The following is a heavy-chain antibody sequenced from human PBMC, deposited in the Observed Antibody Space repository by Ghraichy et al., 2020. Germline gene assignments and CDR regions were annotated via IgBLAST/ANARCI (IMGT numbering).Heavy chain of an antibody. CDR2: IIPIFGTA. D-gene: IGHD3-22*01. Sequence: SVKVSCKASGGTFSSYAISWVRQAPGQGLEWMGGIIPIFGTANYAQKFQGRVTITADESTSTAYMELSSLRSEDTAVYYCARTISTMIVKHAFDIWGQGTMVTVSS. V-gene: IGHV1-69*13. CDR1: GGTFSSYA. J-gene: IGHJ3*02. CDR3: ARTISTMIVKHAFDI.